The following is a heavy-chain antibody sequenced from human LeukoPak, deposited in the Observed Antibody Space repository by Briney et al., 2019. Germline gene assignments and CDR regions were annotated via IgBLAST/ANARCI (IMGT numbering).Heavy chain of an antibody. CDR1: GFTFSSYW. J-gene: IGHJ4*02. CDR3: ARVYSSSSSDY. Sequence: GGSLRLSCAASGFTFSSYWMHWVRQAPGKGLLWVSRINSDGSSTWYADSVKGRFTISRDNAKNTLYLQTNSLRAEDTAVYYCARVYSSSSSDYWGQGTLVTVSS. CDR2: INSDGSST. V-gene: IGHV3-74*01. D-gene: IGHD6-6*01.